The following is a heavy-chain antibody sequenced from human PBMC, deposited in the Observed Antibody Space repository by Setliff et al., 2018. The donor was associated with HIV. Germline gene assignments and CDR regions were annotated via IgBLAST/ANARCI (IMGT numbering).Heavy chain of an antibody. CDR3: ARRSGWSLDY. CDR2: IFYSGTT. D-gene: IGHD6-19*01. J-gene: IGHJ4*02. V-gene: IGHV4-59*12. CDR1: GAPLSSYY. Sequence: NPSETLSLTCTVSGAPLSSYYLNWIRQPPGKGLEWIGYIFYSGTTNYNPSLKSRVTMSVDASKNQFSLILSSVTAADTAVYYCARRSGWSLDYWGQGTLVTVSS.